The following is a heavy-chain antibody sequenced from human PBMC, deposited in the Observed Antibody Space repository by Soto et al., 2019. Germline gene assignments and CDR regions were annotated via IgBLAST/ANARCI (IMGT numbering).Heavy chain of an antibody. J-gene: IGHJ2*01. D-gene: IGHD3-10*01. V-gene: IGHV1-69*01. CDR2: IIPIFGTA. CDR3: ARSSPYGSGSYSPPHWYFDL. CDR1: GGTFSSYA. Sequence: QVQLVQSGAEVKKPGSSVKVSCKASGGTFSSYAISWVRQAPGQGLEWMGGIIPIFGTANYAQKFQGRVTITADESTSTAYMELSSRISEDTAVYSCARSSPYGSGSYSPPHWYFDLWGRGTLVTVSS.